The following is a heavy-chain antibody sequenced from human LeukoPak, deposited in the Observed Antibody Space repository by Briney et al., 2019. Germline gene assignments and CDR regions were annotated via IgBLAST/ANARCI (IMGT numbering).Heavy chain of an antibody. CDR3: AKDRYSGWYYDY. CDR2: ISGGGGST. V-gene: IGHV3-43*02. Sequence: PGGSLRLSCAASGFTFNNYAMRWVRQAPGKGLELVSLISGGGGSTYYADSVKGRFTISRDNSKNTLYLQMNSLRTEDTALYYCAKDRYSGWYYDYWGQGSLVIVAS. D-gene: IGHD6-19*01. J-gene: IGHJ4*02. CDR1: GFTFNNYA.